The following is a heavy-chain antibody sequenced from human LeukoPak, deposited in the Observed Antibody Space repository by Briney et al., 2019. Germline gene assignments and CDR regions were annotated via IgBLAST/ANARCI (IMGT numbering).Heavy chain of an antibody. J-gene: IGHJ4*02. D-gene: IGHD4-23*01. CDR1: AYTHTTYR. CDR3: ASVGTVVRGDY. Sequence: ASIKVSRQSTAYTHTTYRIRSLRQPPRQGLEWMGLISAYNGNTNYAQKLRGRVTMTTDTSTSTAYMELRSLRSDDTAVYYCASVGTVVRGDYWGQGTLVTVSS. V-gene: IGHV1-18*01. CDR2: ISAYNGNT.